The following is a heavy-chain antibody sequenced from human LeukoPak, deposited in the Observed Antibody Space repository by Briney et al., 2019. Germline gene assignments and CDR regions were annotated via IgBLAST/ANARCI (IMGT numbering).Heavy chain of an antibody. CDR2: IYYSGST. J-gene: IGHJ4*02. CDR1: GGSISSYY. D-gene: IGHD5-18*01. CDR3: ARSPWIQLWLSD. V-gene: IGHV4-59*01. Sequence: PSETLSLTCTVSGGSISSYYWSWIRQPPGKGLEWIGHIYYSGSTNYNPSLKSRVTISVDTSKNQFSLKLSSVTAADTAVYYCARSPWIQLWLSDWGQGTLVTVSS.